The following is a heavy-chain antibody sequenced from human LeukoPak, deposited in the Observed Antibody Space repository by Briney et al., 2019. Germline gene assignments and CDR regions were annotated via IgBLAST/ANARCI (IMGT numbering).Heavy chain of an antibody. J-gene: IGHJ3*02. CDR2: ISYDGSNK. CDR3: AKRGYCSNTSCYPLSDAFDI. CDR1: GFTFSSYG. Sequence: GGSLRLSCAASGFTFSSYGMHWVRQAPGKGLEWVAVISYDGSNKYYADSVKGRFTISRDNSKNTLYLQMNSLRAEDTAVYYCAKRGYCSNTSCYPLSDAFDIWGQGTMVTVSS. D-gene: IGHD2-2*01. V-gene: IGHV3-30*18.